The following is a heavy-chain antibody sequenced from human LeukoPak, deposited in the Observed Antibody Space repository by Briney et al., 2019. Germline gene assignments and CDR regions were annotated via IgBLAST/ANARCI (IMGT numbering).Heavy chain of an antibody. CDR2: ISSSSSYI. D-gene: IGHD3-10*01. V-gene: IGHV3-21*01. CDR1: GFTFSSYS. J-gene: IGHJ3*02. Sequence: PGGSLRLSCAASGFTFSSYSMNWVRQAPGKGLEWVSSISSSSSYIYYADSVKGRFTISRDNAKNSLYLQMNSLRAEDTAVYYCARSRLHCGSGSDDAFDIWGQGTMVTVSS. CDR3: ARSRLHCGSGSDDAFDI.